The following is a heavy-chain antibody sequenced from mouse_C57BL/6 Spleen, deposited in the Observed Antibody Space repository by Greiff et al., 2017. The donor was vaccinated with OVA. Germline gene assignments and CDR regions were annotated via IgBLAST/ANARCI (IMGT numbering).Heavy chain of an antibody. CDR3: TGYDYDEGWFAY. CDR1: GFNIKDDY. CDR2: IDPENGDT. J-gene: IGHJ3*01. V-gene: IGHV14-4*01. D-gene: IGHD2-4*01. Sequence: EVQLQQSGAELVRPGASVKLSCTASGFNIKDDYMHWVKQRPEQGLEWIGWIDPENGDTEYASKFQGKATITADTSSNTAYLQLSSLTSEDTAVYYCTGYDYDEGWFAYRGQGTLVTVSA.